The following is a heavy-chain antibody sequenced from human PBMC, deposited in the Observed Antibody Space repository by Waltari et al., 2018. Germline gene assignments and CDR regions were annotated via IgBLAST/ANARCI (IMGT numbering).Heavy chain of an antibody. CDR1: GFHFSSYA. Sequence: EVQLLESGGGLVQPGGSLRLSCAASGFHFSSYAMSWVRQAPGRGLEWVSAISGSGGSNYYADSGKGRFTISRDNSKNTLYLQMNSLRAEDTAVYYCAKDKSITMIVVVLSFDYWGQGTLVTVSS. J-gene: IGHJ4*02. V-gene: IGHV3-23*01. D-gene: IGHD3-22*01. CDR2: ISGSGGSN. CDR3: AKDKSITMIVVVLSFDY.